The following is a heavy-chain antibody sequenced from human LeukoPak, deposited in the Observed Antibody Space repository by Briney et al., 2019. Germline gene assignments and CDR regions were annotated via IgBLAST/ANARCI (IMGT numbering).Heavy chain of an antibody. Sequence: GRSLRLSCAASGFIFSSYAMHWVRQSPGKGLEWVAVISSDGSNKFYADSVKGRFTVTRDNSKNTLFLQMNSLRVEDTAVYYCARDNDTDYTSSPGWFDSWGQGTLVTVSS. V-gene: IGHV3-30-3*01. CDR1: GFIFSSYA. D-gene: IGHD2-2*02. CDR2: ISSDGSNK. CDR3: ARDNDTDYTSSPGWFDS. J-gene: IGHJ5*01.